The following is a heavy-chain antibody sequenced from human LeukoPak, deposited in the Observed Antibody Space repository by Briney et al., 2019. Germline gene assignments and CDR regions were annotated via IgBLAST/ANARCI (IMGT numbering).Heavy chain of an antibody. CDR3: ARAAGRSGFFDY. J-gene: IGHJ4*02. Sequence: GGSLRLSCAASGFTFSGYSMNWVRQAPGKGLEWVSSISSSSSYIYYADSVKGRFTISRDNAKNSLYLQMNSLRAEDTAVYYCARAAGRSGFFDYWGQGTLVTVSS. CDR2: ISSSSSYI. V-gene: IGHV3-21*01. CDR1: GFTFSGYS.